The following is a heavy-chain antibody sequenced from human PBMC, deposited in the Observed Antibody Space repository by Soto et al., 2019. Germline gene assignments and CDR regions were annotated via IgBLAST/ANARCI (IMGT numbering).Heavy chain of an antibody. CDR2: ISYDGSNK. J-gene: IGHJ4*02. V-gene: IGHV3-30-3*01. CDR3: ARGSYYFDY. Sequence: GGSLRLSCAASGFTFSSYAMHWVRQAPGKGLEWVAVISYDGSNKYYADSVKGRFTISRDNSKNTLYLQMNSLRAEDTAVYYCARGSYYFDYWGQGTLVTVSS. CDR1: GFTFSSYA.